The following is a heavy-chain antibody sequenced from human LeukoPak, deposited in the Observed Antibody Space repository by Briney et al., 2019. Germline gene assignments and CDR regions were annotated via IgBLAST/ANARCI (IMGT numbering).Heavy chain of an antibody. J-gene: IGHJ4*02. CDR3: ARLPGAASGTSLFDY. Sequence: SETLSLTCTVSGGSISSYYWSWIRQPPGKGLEWIGHIYYSGSTNYNPSLKSRVTISVDTSKNQFSLKLSSVTAADTAVYYCARLPGAASGTSLFDYWGQGVLVTVSS. CDR1: GGSISSYY. D-gene: IGHD6-13*01. CDR2: IYYSGST. V-gene: IGHV4-59*01.